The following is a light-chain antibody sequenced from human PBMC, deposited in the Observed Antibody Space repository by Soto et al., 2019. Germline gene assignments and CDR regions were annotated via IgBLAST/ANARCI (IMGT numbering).Light chain of an antibody. CDR3: QQRSNWPIT. CDR1: QSVSRY. CDR2: DAS. V-gene: IGKV3-11*01. J-gene: IGKJ5*01. Sequence: EIVLPQSPATLSLSPGERATLSCRASQSVSRYLAWYQQKPGQAPRRLIYDASNRATGIPARFSGSGSGTDFTLTISSLEPEDFAVYYCQQRSNWPITFGQGTRLEIK.